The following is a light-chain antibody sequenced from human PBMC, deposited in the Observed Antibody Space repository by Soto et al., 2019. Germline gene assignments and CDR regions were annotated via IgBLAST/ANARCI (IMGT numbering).Light chain of an antibody. V-gene: IGLV2-11*01. Sequence: QSVLTQPRSVSGSPGQSVTISCTGTTXDVGGYNYVSWYQQHPGKVPKLMIYDVTKRPSGVPDRFSGSKSGNTASLTISGLRPDDEADYYCCSYAGSYTFYVFGTGTKVTVL. J-gene: IGLJ1*01. CDR3: CSYAGSYTFYV. CDR2: DVT. CDR1: TXDVGGYNY.